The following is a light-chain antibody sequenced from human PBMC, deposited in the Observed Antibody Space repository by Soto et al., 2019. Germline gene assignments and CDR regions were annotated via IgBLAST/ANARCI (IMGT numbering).Light chain of an antibody. CDR2: DAS. CDR1: QTIDSW. J-gene: IGKJ2*01. Sequence: DIQMTQSPSTLSASVGDRVTITCRASQTIDSWLAWYQQRPGKPPNLLIYDASSLLSGVPSRFSGSGSGTDFTLTISSLQPEDFSIYYCQQSDSTPYTFGQGTKVDI. V-gene: IGKV1-39*01. CDR3: QQSDSTPYT.